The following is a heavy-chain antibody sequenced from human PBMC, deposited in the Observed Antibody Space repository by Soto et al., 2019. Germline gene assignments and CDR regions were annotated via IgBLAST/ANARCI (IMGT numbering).Heavy chain of an antibody. Sequence: PGGSLRLSWAASGFTFSSYAMSWVRQAPGKGLEWVSAISGSGGSTYYADSVKGRFTISRDNSKNTLYLQMNSLRAEDTAVYYCAKSPFMITFGGVIVPDAFDIWGPGTMVTVS. J-gene: IGHJ3*02. V-gene: IGHV3-23*01. CDR1: GFTFSSYA. CDR3: AKSPFMITFGGVIVPDAFDI. CDR2: ISGSGGST. D-gene: IGHD3-16*02.